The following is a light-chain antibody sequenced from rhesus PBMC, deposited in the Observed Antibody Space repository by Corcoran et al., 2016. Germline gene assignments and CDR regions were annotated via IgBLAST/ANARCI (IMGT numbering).Light chain of an antibody. CDR3: LQHSNWPLT. Sequence: EIVMTQSPATLSLSPGERATLSCRASQSVSSSLAWYQQKPGQAPRLLIYGASSRATGIPDRFSGSGSGTALSLTISSLEPEDVAVYYCLQHSNWPLTFGGGTKVEL. V-gene: IGKV3-24*01. CDR2: GAS. J-gene: IGKJ4*01. CDR1: QSVSSS.